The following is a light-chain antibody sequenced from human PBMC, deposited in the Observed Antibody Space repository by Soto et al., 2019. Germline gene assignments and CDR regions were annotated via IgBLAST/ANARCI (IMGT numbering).Light chain of an antibody. CDR2: HAS. CDR3: QQRDNRPYT. CDR1: QSVSTY. V-gene: IGKV3-11*01. J-gene: IGKJ2*01. Sequence: EIVLTQSPATLSLSPGERATPSCRASQSVSTYVAWYQQKPGQAPRLVLYHASNRATGIPARFSGSGSETDFTLSISSLEPADFAVYYCQQRDNRPYTFGQGTRLEI.